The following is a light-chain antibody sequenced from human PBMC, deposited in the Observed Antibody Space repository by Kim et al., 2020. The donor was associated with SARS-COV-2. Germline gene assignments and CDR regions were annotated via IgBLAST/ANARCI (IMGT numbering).Light chain of an antibody. Sequence: PVDTATLSCRASQSVSSNFAWYQQKPGQAPRLLIYGAFTRATGVPARFSVSGSGTEFTLTISSLQSEDVAVYHCQQYSDWPTFGQGTKLEIK. J-gene: IGKJ2*01. V-gene: IGKV3-15*01. CDR2: GAF. CDR3: QQYSDWPT. CDR1: QSVSSN.